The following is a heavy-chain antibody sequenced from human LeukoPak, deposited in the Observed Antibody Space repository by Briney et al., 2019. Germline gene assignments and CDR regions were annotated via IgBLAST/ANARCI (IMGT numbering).Heavy chain of an antibody. Sequence: SETLSLTCAVYGGSFSGCYWSWIRQPPGKGLEWIGEINHSGSTNYNPSLKSRVTISVDTSKNQFSLKLSSVTAADTAVYYCARGANYYDSSGYYARYYYGMDVWGQGTTVTVSS. D-gene: IGHD3-22*01. V-gene: IGHV4-34*01. J-gene: IGHJ6*02. CDR2: INHSGST. CDR3: ARGANYYDSSGYYARYYYGMDV. CDR1: GGSFSGCY.